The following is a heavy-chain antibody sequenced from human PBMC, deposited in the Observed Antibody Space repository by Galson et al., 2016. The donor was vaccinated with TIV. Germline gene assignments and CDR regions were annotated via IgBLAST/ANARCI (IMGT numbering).Heavy chain of an antibody. CDR2: ISGYGGTT. CDR3: TLLQEHL. Sequence: SLRLSCAASGFTFSSYAMSWVRQAPGKGLEWVSGISGYGGTTHYADSVKGRFTISRDNSKNTLYLQMNRLHQGPIGLPPGTLLQEHLWG. V-gene: IGHV3-23*01. CDR1: GFTFSSYA. J-gene: IGHJ6*01.